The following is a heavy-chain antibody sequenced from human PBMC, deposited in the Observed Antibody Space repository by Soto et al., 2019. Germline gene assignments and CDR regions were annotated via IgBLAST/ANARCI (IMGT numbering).Heavy chain of an antibody. D-gene: IGHD6-19*01. CDR3: ARASGYVSGWYHDY. J-gene: IGHJ4*02. Sequence: QVQLVQSGAEVRKPGSSVKVSCKASGGTFSSDAVSWVRQAPGQGLEWMGGLIPILGTTHYAQKFQGRVTITADESTNTAYMELSSLSSDDTAVYYCARASGYVSGWYHDYWGQGTRVTVSS. CDR1: GGTFSSDA. V-gene: IGHV1-69*01. CDR2: LIPILGTT.